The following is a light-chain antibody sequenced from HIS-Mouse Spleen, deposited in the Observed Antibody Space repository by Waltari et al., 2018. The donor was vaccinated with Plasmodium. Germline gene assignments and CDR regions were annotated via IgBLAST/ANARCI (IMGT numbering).Light chain of an antibody. Sequence: SYELPQPPPVPVSPGQTASITCLGDALQRQYDYGSQQKPGQAPVLVIYKDSERPSGIPERFSGSSSGTTVTLTISGVQAEDEADYYCQSADSSGTPNWVFGGGTKLTVL. CDR1: ALQRQY. V-gene: IGLV3-25*03. J-gene: IGLJ3*02. CDR3: QSADSSGTPNWV. CDR2: KDS.